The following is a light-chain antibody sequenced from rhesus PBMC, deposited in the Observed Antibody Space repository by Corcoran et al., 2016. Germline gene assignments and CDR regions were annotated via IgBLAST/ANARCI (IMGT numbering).Light chain of an antibody. Sequence: DIQMTQSPSSLSASVGDKVTITCRASQDISNNLVWYQQKPGKAPKFLIYAAPPLQIGAPSRFSGSGSGTDFTHTLRRLEPEDFGVYYSQQRSSYPLTFGGGTKVEIK. V-gene: IGKV1-33*01. CDR2: AAP. J-gene: IGKJ4*01. CDR3: QQRSSYPLT. CDR1: QDISNN.